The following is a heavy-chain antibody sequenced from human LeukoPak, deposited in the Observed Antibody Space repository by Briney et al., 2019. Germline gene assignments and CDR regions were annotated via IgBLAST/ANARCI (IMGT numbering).Heavy chain of an antibody. CDR1: GFSFSTYG. J-gene: IGHJ6*02. CDR2: LSYDGSNE. CDR3: AKAESLYYYYGMDV. V-gene: IGHV3-30*18. Sequence: GGSLRLSCAASGFSFSTYGMHWVRQAPGKGLELVAVLSYDGSNEYYTDSVKGRFTISRDNSKNTLYLQMNSLRAEDTAVYYCAKAESLYYYYGMDVWGQGTTVTVSS.